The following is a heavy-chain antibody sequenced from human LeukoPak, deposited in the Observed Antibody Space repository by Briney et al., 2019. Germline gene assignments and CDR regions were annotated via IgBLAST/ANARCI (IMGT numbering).Heavy chain of an antibody. CDR2: ISWNSGSI. J-gene: IGHJ4*02. CDR1: GFTFDDYA. CDR3: AKAKRGYSGYEFDY. D-gene: IGHD5-12*01. Sequence: GRSLRLSCAASGFTFDDYAMHWVRHAPGKGLEWVSGISWNSGSIGYADSVKGRFTISRDNAKNSLYLQMNSLRAEDTALYYCAKAKRGYSGYEFDYWGQGTLVTVSS. V-gene: IGHV3-9*01.